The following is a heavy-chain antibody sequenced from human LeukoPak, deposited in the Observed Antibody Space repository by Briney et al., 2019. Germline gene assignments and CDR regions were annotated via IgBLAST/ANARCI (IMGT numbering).Heavy chain of an antibody. J-gene: IGHJ4*01. Sequence: ASVKVSCKTSGYTFNTYYIHWVRPAPGQGLEWMGIINPSGGSTTYAQKFQGRVTMTRDTSTTTVYMELNNLKSEDTAVYYCARDGSPARFDYWGHGTLVTVSS. CDR3: ARDGSPARFDY. V-gene: IGHV1-46*02. CDR1: GYTFNTYY. D-gene: IGHD6-13*01. CDR2: INPSGGST.